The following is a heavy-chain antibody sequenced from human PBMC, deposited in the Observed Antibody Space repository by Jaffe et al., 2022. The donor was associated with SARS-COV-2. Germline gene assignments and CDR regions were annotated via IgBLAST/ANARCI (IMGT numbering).Heavy chain of an antibody. CDR1: GYTFTSYA. Sequence: QVQLVQSGSELKKPGASVKVSCKASGYTFTSYAMNWVRQAPGQGLEWMGWINTNTGNPTYAQGFTGRFVFSLDTSVSTAYLQISSLKAEDTAVYYCARGGRDLNSSSWYYYYYYMDVWGKGTTVTVSS. D-gene: IGHD6-13*01. CDR3: ARGGRDLNSSSWYYYYYYMDV. CDR2: INTNTGNP. V-gene: IGHV7-4-1*02. J-gene: IGHJ6*03.